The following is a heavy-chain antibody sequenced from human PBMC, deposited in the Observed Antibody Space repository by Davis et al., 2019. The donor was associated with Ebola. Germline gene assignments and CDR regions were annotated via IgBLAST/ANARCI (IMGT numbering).Heavy chain of an antibody. J-gene: IGHJ4*02. V-gene: IGHV3-23*01. CDR2: ISANGGST. CDR1: GFTFSNYP. D-gene: IGHD6-19*01. CDR3: AKAPSSGFYYFDS. Sequence: GESLKISCAASGFTFSNYPMSWVRQAPGKGLEWVSGISANGGSTYYTDSVKGRFTISRDNSKNTLYLQMSSLRAEDTAVYYCAKAPSSGFYYFDSWGQGTLVTVSS.